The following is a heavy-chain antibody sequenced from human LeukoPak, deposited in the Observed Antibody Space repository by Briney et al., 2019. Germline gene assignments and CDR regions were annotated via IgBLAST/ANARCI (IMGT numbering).Heavy chain of an antibody. Sequence: PSETLSLTCAVYGGSFSGYYWSWIRQPPGKGLEWIGYIYYSGSTNYNPSLKSRVTISVDTSKNQFSLKLSSVTAADTAVYYCARAGGYYFDYWGQGTLVTVSS. CDR1: GGSFSGYY. V-gene: IGHV4-59*01. CDR3: ARAGGYYFDY. D-gene: IGHD2-8*02. CDR2: IYYSGST. J-gene: IGHJ4*02.